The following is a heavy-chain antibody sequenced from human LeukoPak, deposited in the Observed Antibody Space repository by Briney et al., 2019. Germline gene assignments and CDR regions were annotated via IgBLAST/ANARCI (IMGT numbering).Heavy chain of an antibody. CDR3: AREALRYYYMDV. V-gene: IGHV3-21*01. CDR1: GFTFSSYS. Sequence: PGASLRLSCAASGFTFSSYSMNWVRQAPGKGLEWVSSISSSSSYIYYADSVKGRFTISRDNAKNSLYLQMNSLRAEDTAVYYCAREALRYYYMDVWGKGTTVTISS. D-gene: IGHD2-8*01. J-gene: IGHJ6*03. CDR2: ISSSSSYI.